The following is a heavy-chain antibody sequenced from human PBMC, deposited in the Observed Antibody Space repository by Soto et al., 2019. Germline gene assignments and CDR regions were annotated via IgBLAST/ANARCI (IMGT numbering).Heavy chain of an antibody. CDR2: ISAYNGNT. CDR1: GYTFTSYG. Sequence: ASVKVSCKASGYTFTSYGISWVRQAPGQGLEWMGWISAYNGNTNYAQKLQGRVTMTTDTSTSTAYMELRSLRSDDTAVYYCARDLKRNSGWYKRYYFDYWGQGTLVTVSS. D-gene: IGHD6-19*01. V-gene: IGHV1-18*01. CDR3: ARDLKRNSGWYKRYYFDY. J-gene: IGHJ4*02.